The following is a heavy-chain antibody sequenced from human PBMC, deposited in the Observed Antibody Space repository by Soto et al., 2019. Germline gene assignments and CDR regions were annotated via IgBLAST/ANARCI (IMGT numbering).Heavy chain of an antibody. J-gene: IGHJ4*02. CDR3: ARDPTLAGPYYFDY. Sequence: GGSLRLSCAASGFTFSSYGMHWVRQAPGKGLEWVAVIWYDGSNKYYADSVKGRFTISRDNSKNTLYLQMNSLRAEDTAVYYCARDPTLAGPYYFDYWGQGTLVTVSS. V-gene: IGHV3-33*01. CDR2: IWYDGSNK. D-gene: IGHD6-19*01. CDR1: GFTFSSYG.